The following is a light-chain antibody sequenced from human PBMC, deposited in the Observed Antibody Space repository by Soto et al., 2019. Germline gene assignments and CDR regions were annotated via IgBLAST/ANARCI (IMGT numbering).Light chain of an antibody. Sequence: QSALTQPASVSGSPGQSITISCTGASTDIGYYDLVSWYQQHPGKAPKLMIYEDSKRPSGVSNRFSGSKSGNTASLTISGLQAEAEADYYCCSYARSSTYVFGTGTKLTVL. CDR2: EDS. J-gene: IGLJ1*01. V-gene: IGLV2-23*01. CDR3: CSYARSSTYV. CDR1: STDIGYYDL.